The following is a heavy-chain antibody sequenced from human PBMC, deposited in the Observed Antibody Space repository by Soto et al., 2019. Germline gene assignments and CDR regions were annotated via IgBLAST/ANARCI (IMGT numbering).Heavy chain of an antibody. Sequence: EVQLVESGGGLVKPGGSLKLSCAASGFTFHTYTMNWVRQAPGKGLEWVSSISSSSAYIYYADSVKGRFTISRDNAKDSLFLQMNGLRAEDTAVYYCARDRKLGPGPNYYYYGMAVWGQGTTVTVSS. CDR2: ISSSSAYI. V-gene: IGHV3-21*02. J-gene: IGHJ6*02. CDR1: GFTFHTYT. CDR3: ARDRKLGPGPNYYYYGMAV.